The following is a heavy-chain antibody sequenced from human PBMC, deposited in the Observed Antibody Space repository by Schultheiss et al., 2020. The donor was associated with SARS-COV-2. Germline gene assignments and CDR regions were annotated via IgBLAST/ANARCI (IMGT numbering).Heavy chain of an antibody. CDR2: IYPGESDT. J-gene: IGHJ4*02. CDR3: ARPTWAYSTGFYPIHFDS. D-gene: IGHD3-22*01. V-gene: IGHV5-51*01. CDR1: GYSFTSYW. Sequence: GGSLRLSCKGSGYSFTSYWIGWVRQMPGKGLEWMGIIYPGESDTRYSPSFQGQVTISADKSTSTAYLQWSSLKASDSAMYYCARPTWAYSTGFYPIHFDSWGQGTLVPVAS.